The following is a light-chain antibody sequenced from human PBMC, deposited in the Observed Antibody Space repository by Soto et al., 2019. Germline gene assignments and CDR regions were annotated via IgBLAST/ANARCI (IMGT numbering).Light chain of an antibody. V-gene: IGKV3-20*01. CDR1: QSGSANY. CDR3: QHYGSSWT. J-gene: IGKJ1*01. CDR2: ATS. Sequence: EIVLTQSPGTLSLSPGERATLSCRASQSGSANYIAWYQQKPGQAPRNLIYATSNRATGIPDRFSGVGSGTDFTLTISRLEAEDFALYYCQHYGSSWTFGQGTKVEIK.